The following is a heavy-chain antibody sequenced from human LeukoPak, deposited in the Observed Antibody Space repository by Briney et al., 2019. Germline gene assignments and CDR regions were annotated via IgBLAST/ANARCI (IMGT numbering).Heavy chain of an antibody. J-gene: IGHJ4*02. CDR1: GFIFSTYW. CDR3: AKINRGQVAGHVDF. V-gene: IGHV3-7*03. CDR2: IKQDGSEK. Sequence: EPGGSLRLSCAASGFIFSTYWMTWVRQAPGKGLEWVANIKQDGSEKYYVDSVKGRFTISRDNSKNTLYLHINSLRAEDTALYYCAKINRGQVAGHVDFWGQGTLVSVSS. D-gene: IGHD6-19*01.